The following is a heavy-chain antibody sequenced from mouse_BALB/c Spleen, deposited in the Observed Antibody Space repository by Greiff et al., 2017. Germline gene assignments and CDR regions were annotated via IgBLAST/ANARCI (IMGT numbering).Heavy chain of an antibody. CDR2: ISDGGSYT. CDR1: GFTFSDYY. J-gene: IGHJ2*01. CDR3: ARDTYGYDRGFDY. D-gene: IGHD2-2*01. V-gene: IGHV5-4*02. Sequence: EVKLMESGGGLVKPGGSLKLSCAASGFTFSDYYMYWVRQTPEKRLEWVATISDGGSYTYYPDSVKGRFTISRDNAKNNLYLQMSSLKSEDTAMYYCARDTYGYDRGFDYWGQGTTLTVSS.